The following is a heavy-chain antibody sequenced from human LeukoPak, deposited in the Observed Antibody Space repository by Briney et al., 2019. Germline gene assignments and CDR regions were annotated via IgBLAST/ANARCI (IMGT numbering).Heavy chain of an antibody. J-gene: IGHJ4*02. CDR2: MYTGGTP. Sequence: GGSLRLSCAASGFSVTNNYITWVRQAPGKGLEWVSVMYTGGTPYYADSVKGRFTASKDDARKSMYLQMNSLRVEDTAVYYCAKDRANWAIDDWGQGTQVTVSS. V-gene: IGHV3-53*01. CDR1: GFSVTNNY. D-gene: IGHD3-16*01. CDR3: AKDRANWAIDD.